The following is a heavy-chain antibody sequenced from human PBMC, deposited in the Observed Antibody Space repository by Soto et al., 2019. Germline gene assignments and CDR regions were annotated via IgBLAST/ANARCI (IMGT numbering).Heavy chain of an antibody. J-gene: IGHJ4*02. CDR1: GFTVSSNY. D-gene: IGHD2-15*01. Sequence: EVQLVESGGGLVQPGGSLRLSCEASGFTVSSNYMSWVRQAPGKGLEWVSVIYSGGSTYYADSVKGRFTISRHNSKNTLYLQMNSLRAEDTAVYYCARVGYCSGGSCYFYDYWGQGTLVTVSS. V-gene: IGHV3-53*04. CDR3: ARVGYCSGGSCYFYDY. CDR2: IYSGGST.